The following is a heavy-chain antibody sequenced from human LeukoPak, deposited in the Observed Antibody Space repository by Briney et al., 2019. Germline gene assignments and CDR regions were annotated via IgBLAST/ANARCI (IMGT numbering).Heavy chain of an antibody. CDR2: IWYDGSNK. V-gene: IGHV3-33*08. J-gene: IGHJ4*02. CDR1: GFTFSSYS. Sequence: GGSLRLSCAASGFTFSSYSMNWVRQAPGKGLEWVAVIWYDGSNKYYADSVKGRFTISRDNSKNTLYLQMNSLRAEGTAVYYCARDQRSSSWSAFDYWGQGTLVTVSS. CDR3: ARDQRSSSWSAFDY. D-gene: IGHD6-13*01.